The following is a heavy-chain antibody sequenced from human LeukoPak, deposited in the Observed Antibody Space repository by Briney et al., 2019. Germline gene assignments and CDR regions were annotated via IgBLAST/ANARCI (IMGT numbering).Heavy chain of an antibody. J-gene: IGHJ1*01. CDR1: GFTFSSYA. Sequence: GRSLRLSCAASGFTFSSYAMHWVRQAPGKGLEWVAVISYDGSNKYYADSVKGRFTISRDNSKNTLYLQMNSLRAEDTAVYYCAIEETSRGYDLLTGYFRHWGQGTLVTVSS. D-gene: IGHD3-9*01. CDR2: ISYDGSNK. CDR3: AIEETSRGYDLLTGYFRH. V-gene: IGHV3-30*04.